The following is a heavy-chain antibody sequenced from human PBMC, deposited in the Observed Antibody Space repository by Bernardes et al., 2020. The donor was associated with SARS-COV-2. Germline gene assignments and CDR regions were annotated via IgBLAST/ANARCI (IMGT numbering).Heavy chain of an antibody. CDR1: GGSISSYY. Sequence: ETLSLTCTVSGGSISSYYWSWIRQPPGKGLEWIGYIYYSGSTNYNPSLKSRVTISVDTSKNQFSLKLSSVTAADTAVYYCARQGVTTLRYYYYGMDVWGQGTTVTVSS. V-gene: IGHV4-59*01. CDR2: IYYSGST. J-gene: IGHJ6*02. CDR3: ARQGVTTLRYYYYGMDV. D-gene: IGHD4-4*01.